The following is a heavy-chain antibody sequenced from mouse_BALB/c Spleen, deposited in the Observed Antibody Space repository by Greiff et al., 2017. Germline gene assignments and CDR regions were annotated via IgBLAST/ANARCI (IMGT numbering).Heavy chain of an antibody. D-gene: IGHD2-3*01. J-gene: IGHJ4*01. Sequence: VQGVESGPGLVAPSQSLSITCTVSGFSLTSYGVHWVRQPPGKGLEWLGVIWAGGSTNYNSALMSRLSISKDNSKSQVFLKMNSLQTDDTAMYYCARDGYYPYYAMDYWGQGTSVTVSS. CDR2: IWAGGST. V-gene: IGHV2-9*02. CDR3: ARDGYYPYYAMDY. CDR1: GFSLTSYG.